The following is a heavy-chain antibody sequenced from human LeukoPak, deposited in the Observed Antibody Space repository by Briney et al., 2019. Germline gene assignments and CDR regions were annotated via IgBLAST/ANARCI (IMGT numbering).Heavy chain of an antibody. Sequence: SETLSLTCTVSGDSINSYYWSWIRQPPGKGLEWIGYIYYTETTNYNPSLKSRVTTSVDTSKKHFSLKLSSVTAADTAVYYCARLPGIAAAVAAFDIWGQGIMVTVSS. CDR3: ARLPGIAAAVAAFDI. V-gene: IGHV4-59*01. CDR2: IYYTETT. J-gene: IGHJ3*02. D-gene: IGHD6-13*01. CDR1: GDSINSYY.